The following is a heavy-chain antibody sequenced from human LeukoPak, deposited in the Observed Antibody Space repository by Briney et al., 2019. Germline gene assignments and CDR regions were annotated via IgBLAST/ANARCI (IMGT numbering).Heavy chain of an antibody. D-gene: IGHD3-3*01. CDR3: ARDEIDFWNGPKSYIYFGMDV. J-gene: IGHJ6*02. CDR2: ISAFNGKT. CDR1: GYSFTTFG. V-gene: IGHV1-18*01. Sequence: ASVKVSCKSSGYSFTTFGFSWVRQAPGRGPEWMGWISAFNGKTNYAQKFQGRVTMTRDISATTAYMELRSLTYDDTAVYYCARDEIDFWNGPKSYIYFGMDVWGQGTTVTVSS.